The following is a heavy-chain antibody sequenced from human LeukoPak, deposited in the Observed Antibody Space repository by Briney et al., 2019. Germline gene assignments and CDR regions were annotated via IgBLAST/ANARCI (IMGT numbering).Heavy chain of an antibody. CDR1: GGSFSGYY. Sequence: SETLSLTCAVYGGSFSGYYWSWIRQPPGKGLEWIGEINHSGSTNYNPSLKSRVTISVDTSKNQFFLKLSSVTAADTAVYYCARRRAVAGRPTDYWGQGTLVTVSS. J-gene: IGHJ4*02. V-gene: IGHV4-34*01. CDR3: ARRRAVAGRPTDY. D-gene: IGHD6-19*01. CDR2: INHSGST.